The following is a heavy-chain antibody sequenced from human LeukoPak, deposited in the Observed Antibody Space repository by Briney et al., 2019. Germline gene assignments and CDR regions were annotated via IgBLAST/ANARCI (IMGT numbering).Heavy chain of an antibody. D-gene: IGHD6-19*01. CDR3: ARETTLAGFASGLGFNY. CDR1: GASISSWC. CDR2: IHGSGNT. J-gene: IGHJ4*02. Sequence: SETLSLTCTVSGASISSWCWSWIRQPPGKGLEWIGNIHGSGNTNYNPSLKSRLSMSLDTSRNQLSLNLTSVTAADTATYYCARETTLAGFASGLGFNYWGQGILVIVSS. V-gene: IGHV4-59*01.